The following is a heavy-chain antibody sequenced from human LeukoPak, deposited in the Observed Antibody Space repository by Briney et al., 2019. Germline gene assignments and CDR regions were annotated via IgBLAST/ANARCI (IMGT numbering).Heavy chain of an antibody. V-gene: IGHV3-9*01. J-gene: IGHJ4*02. D-gene: IGHD3/OR15-3a*01. CDR1: GFTFDDYA. Sequence: GRSLRLSCAASGFTFDDYAMHWVRQAPGKGLEWVSGISWNSGSIGYADSVKGRFTISRGNAKNSLYLQMNSLRAEDTALYYCAKDSSIIFGQSDYWGQGTLVTVSS. CDR2: ISWNSGSI. CDR3: AKDSSIIFGQSDY.